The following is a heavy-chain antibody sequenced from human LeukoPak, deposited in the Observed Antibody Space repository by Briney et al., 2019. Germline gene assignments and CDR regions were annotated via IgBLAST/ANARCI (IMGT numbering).Heavy chain of an antibody. D-gene: IGHD7-27*01. V-gene: IGHV4-34*01. CDR1: GGSFSGYY. CDR3: ARVRATGAHDC. Sequence: SETLSLTCAVYGGSFSGYYWSWIRQPPGKGLEWIGEINHSGSTNYNPSLKSRVTISVDTSKNQFSLKLSSVTAADTAVYYCARVRATGAHDCWGQGTLVTVSS. J-gene: IGHJ4*02. CDR2: INHSGST.